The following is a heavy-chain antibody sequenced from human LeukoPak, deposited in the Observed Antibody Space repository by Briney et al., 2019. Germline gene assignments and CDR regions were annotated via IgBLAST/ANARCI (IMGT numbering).Heavy chain of an antibody. CDR2: MNPNSGNT. V-gene: IGHV1-8*01. Sequence: GASVKVSCKASGYTFTSYDINWVRQATGQGLEWMGWMNPNSGNTGYAQKFQGRVTMTRNTSISTAYMELSSLRSEDTAVYYCARLWYSSGWYVGDYYYMDVWGKGTTVTISS. J-gene: IGHJ6*03. CDR1: GYTFTSYD. CDR3: ARLWYSSGWYVGDYYYMDV. D-gene: IGHD6-19*01.